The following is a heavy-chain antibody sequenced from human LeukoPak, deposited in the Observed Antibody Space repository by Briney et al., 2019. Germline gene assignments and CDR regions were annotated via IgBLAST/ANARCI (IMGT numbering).Heavy chain of an antibody. CDR3: ARGETYYDFWSGYYTVIYFDY. D-gene: IGHD3-3*01. V-gene: IGHV4-39*07. J-gene: IGHJ4*02. Sequence: SETLSLTCTVSGGSISSSSYYWGWIRQPPGKGLEWIGSIYYSGSTYYNPSLKSRVTISVDTSKNQFSLKLSSVTAADTAVYYCARGETYYDFWSGYYTVIYFDYWGQGTLVTVSS. CDR1: GGSISSSSYY. CDR2: IYYSGST.